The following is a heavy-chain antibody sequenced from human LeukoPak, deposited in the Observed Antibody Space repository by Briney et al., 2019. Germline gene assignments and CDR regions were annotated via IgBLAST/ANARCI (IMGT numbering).Heavy chain of an antibody. J-gene: IGHJ4*02. D-gene: IGHD4-11*01. V-gene: IGHV1-24*01. CDR2: FDIDDAET. Sequence: ASVKVSCKVSGHSLSNLSIHWVRQAPGKGLEWMGGFDIDDAETIYAQEFEGRVIMTEDTATETAYMELSSLKSEDTAVYYCVAEVIEVTMGDYWGQGTLVTVSS. CDR3: VAEVIEVTMGDY. CDR1: GHSLSNLS.